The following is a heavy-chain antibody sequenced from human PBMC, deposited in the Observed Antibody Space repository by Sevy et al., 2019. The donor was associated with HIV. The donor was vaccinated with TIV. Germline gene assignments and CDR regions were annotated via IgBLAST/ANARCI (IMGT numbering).Heavy chain of an antibody. CDR3: AKVGKNFWSGHDAFDI. V-gene: IGHV3-23*01. J-gene: IGHJ3*02. CDR1: GFTFSSYA. CDR2: ISGSGGST. Sequence: GGSLRLSCAASGFTFSSYAMSWVRQAPGKGLEWVSAISGSGGSTYYADSVKGRFTNSRDNSKNTLYLQMNRLRAEDTAVYYCAKVGKNFWSGHDAFDIWGQGTMVTVSS. D-gene: IGHD3-3*01.